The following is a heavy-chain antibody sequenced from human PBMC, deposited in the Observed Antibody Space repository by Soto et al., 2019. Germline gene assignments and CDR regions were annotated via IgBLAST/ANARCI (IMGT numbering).Heavy chain of an antibody. D-gene: IGHD1-26*01. CDR1: GYTFTSYD. J-gene: IGHJ5*02. CDR3: ARGYSGSYLRWSAP. CDR2: MNPNSGNT. Sequence: ASVKVSCKASGYTFTSYDINWVRQATGQGLEWMGWMNPNSGNTGYAQKFQGRVTMTRNTSISTAYMELSSLRSEDTAVYYWARGYSGSYLRWSAPWGQGTLVTVSS. V-gene: IGHV1-8*01.